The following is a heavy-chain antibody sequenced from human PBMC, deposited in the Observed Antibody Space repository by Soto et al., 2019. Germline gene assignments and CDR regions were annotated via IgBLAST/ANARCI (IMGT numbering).Heavy chain of an antibody. V-gene: IGHV1-69*13. D-gene: IGHD6-19*01. CDR1: GGTFSSYA. CDR2: IIPIFGTA. J-gene: IGHJ3*02. Sequence: SVKVSCKASGGTFSSYAISWVRQAPGQGLEWMGGIIPIFGTANYAQKFQGRVTITADESTSTAYMELSSLRSEDTAVYYCARIKIAVAVFGAFDIWGQGTMVTVS. CDR3: ARIKIAVAVFGAFDI.